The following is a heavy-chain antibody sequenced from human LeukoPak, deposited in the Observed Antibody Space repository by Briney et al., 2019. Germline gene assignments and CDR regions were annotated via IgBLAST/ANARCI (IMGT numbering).Heavy chain of an antibody. J-gene: IGHJ6*02. CDR3: ARYCSGGRCYLGYYYYGMDV. D-gene: IGHD2-15*01. Sequence: GGSLRLSCAASGFTFSSYGMHWVRQAPGKGLEWVAVIWYDGSNKYYADSVKGRFTISRDNSKNTLYLQMNSLRAEDTAVYYCARYCSGGRCYLGYYYYGMDVRGQGTTVTVSS. CDR1: GFTFSSYG. V-gene: IGHV3-33*01. CDR2: IWYDGSNK.